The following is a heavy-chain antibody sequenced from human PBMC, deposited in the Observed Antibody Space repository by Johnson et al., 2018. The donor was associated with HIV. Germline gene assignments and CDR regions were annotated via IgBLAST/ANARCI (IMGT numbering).Heavy chain of an antibody. D-gene: IGHD4-17*01. CDR1: GFTFSSYG. CDR2: IRYDGSNK. V-gene: IGHV3-30*02. J-gene: IGHJ3*02. Sequence: QVQLVESGGGVVQPGGSLRLSCAASGFTFSSYGMHWVRQAPGKGLEWVAFIRYDGSNKYYADSVKGRFTISRDNSKNTLYLQMNSLRAEDTAVYYCAKVGGRHDYGDYLGAFDIWGQGTMVTVSS. CDR3: AKVGGRHDYGDYLGAFDI.